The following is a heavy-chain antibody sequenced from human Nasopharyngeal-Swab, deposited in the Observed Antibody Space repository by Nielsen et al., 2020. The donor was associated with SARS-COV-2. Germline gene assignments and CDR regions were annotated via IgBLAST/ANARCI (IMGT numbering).Heavy chain of an antibody. D-gene: IGHD3-10*01. CDR3: ARVKYYYGWDDY. V-gene: IGHV4-30-4*01. Sequence: LRLSCTVSGGSINGGDYYWSWIRQPPGKGLEWIGYIYYSGSTYYNPSLKSRVTISVDTSKNQFSLKLSSVTAADTAVYYCARVKYYYGWDDYWGQGTLVTVSS. CDR1: GGSINGGDYY. J-gene: IGHJ4*02. CDR2: IYYSGST.